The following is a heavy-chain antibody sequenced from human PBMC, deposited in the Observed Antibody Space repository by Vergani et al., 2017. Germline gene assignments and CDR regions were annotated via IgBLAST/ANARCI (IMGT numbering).Heavy chain of an antibody. V-gene: IGHV2-5*01. J-gene: IGHJ3*01. CDR3: VHRLGYFDWDGAFDV. CDR1: GLSLTTGGEG. D-gene: IGHD3-9*01. CDR2: VYWNDDE. Sequence: QITLRDSGPTLVKPTQTLTLTCTFSGLSLTTGGEGVGWIRQPPGRALEWLAFVYWNDDERYSPSLKSRVTITKDTSKNEVILTMATMDPVDTATYYCVHRLGYFDWDGAFDVWGPGTMVTGSS.